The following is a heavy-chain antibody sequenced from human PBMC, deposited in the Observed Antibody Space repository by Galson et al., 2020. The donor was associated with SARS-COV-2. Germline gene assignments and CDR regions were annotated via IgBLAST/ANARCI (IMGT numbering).Heavy chain of an antibody. V-gene: IGHV3-66*01. CDR3: ARVVVAGSIGDY. CDR1: GFTVSSNY. J-gene: IGHJ4*02. Sequence: LSLTCAASGFTVSSNYMSWVRQAPGKGLEWVSVIYSGGSTYYADSVKGRFTISRDNSKNTLYLQMNSLRAEDTAVYYCARVVVAGSIGDYWGQGTLVTVSS. D-gene: IGHD6-19*01. CDR2: IYSGGST.